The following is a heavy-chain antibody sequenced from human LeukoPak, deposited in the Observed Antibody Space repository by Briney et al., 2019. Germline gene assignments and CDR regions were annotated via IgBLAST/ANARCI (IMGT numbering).Heavy chain of an antibody. CDR2: IFYSGNT. CDR1: GVSISSYY. CDR3: ARLAAISGSDYPDD. J-gene: IGHJ4*02. D-gene: IGHD1-26*01. Sequence: LETLSLTCTVSGVSISSYYWSWIRQPPGKGLERIGYIFYSGNTIYNPSLRSRVTISADTSKNHFSLRLRSVTAADTAVYYCARLAAISGSDYPDDWGQGTLVTVSS. V-gene: IGHV4-59*08.